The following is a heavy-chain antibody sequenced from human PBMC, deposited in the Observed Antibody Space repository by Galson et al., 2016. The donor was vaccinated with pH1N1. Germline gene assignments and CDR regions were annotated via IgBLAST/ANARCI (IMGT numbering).Heavy chain of an antibody. Sequence: SLRLSCAASQITFSDYAMSWVRQAPGKGLQWVSTISGSGASTYYAPSVEGRFTIPRDNSKSTLFLQLDRLRAEDTAVYYCAKFCSTCPFDYWGQGVLVVVSA. D-gene: IGHD3-10*02. J-gene: IGHJ4*02. V-gene: IGHV3-23*01. CDR2: ISGSGAST. CDR3: AKFCSTCPFDY. CDR1: QITFSDYA.